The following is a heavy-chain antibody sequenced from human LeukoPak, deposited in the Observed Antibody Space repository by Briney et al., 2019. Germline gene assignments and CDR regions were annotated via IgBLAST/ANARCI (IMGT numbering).Heavy chain of an antibody. Sequence: PGGSLTLSCAASGFSFSIHSMNWVRQAPGKGLEWISFINLDGTDIHYGESVKGRFTISRDNAKNSLYLQMHTLRAEDTAVYYCAGDGVGVLPGDAFDIWSQGTMVTVSS. CDR3: AGDGVGVLPGDAFDI. CDR2: INLDGTDI. D-gene: IGHD1-26*01. CDR1: GFSFSIHS. J-gene: IGHJ3*02. V-gene: IGHV3-21*05.